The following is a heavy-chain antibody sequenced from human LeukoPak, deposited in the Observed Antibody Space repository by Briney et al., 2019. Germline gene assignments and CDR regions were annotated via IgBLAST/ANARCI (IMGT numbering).Heavy chain of an antibody. CDR2: IRYGGRDE. CDR1: GFSFSSSG. J-gene: IGHJ4*02. D-gene: IGHD1-26*01. Sequence: GGSLRLSCAASGFSFSSSGMNWVRQAPGKGLEWLAFIRYGGRDENFADSVKGRSTISRDNSKNTLYLQMNSLRAEDTAVYYCAKDSGFDSWGQGTLVTVSS. CDR3: AKDSGFDS. V-gene: IGHV3-30*02.